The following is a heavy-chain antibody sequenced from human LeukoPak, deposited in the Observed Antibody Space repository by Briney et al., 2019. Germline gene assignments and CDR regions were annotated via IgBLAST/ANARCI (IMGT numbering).Heavy chain of an antibody. CDR3: AREWDFWSGFNDY. V-gene: IGHV3-74*01. D-gene: IGHD3-3*01. CDR1: GFTFSSYW. J-gene: IGHJ4*02. Sequence: GGSLRLSCAASGFTFSSYWMHWVRQAPGKGLVWVSRINSDGSSTSYADSVKGRFTISRDNAKNTLYLQMNSLRAEDTAVYYCAREWDFWSGFNDYWGQGTLVTVSS. CDR2: INSDGSST.